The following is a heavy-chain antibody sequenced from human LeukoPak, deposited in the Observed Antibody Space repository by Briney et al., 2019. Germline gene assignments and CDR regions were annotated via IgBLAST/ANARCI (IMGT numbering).Heavy chain of an antibody. CDR2: IYPGDSDT. D-gene: IGHD3-22*01. CDR3: ARGYYDSSGYYYRGFDY. J-gene: IGHJ4*02. CDR1: GYSFTSYW. V-gene: IGHV5-51*01. Sequence: GESLKISCKGSGYSFTSYWIGWVRQMPGKGLEWMGIIYPGDSDTRYSPSFQGQVTISADKSISTAYLQWSSPKASDTAMYYCARGYYDSSGYYYRGFDYWGQGTLVTVSS.